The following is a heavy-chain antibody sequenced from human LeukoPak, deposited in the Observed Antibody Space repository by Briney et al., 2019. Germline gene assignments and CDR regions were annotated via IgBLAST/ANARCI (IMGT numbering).Heavy chain of an antibody. V-gene: IGHV3-11*01. Sequence: PGGSLRLSCAASGFTFSDYYMSWIRQAPGKGLEWISYISSSGNTIYYADSVKGRFTISRDNAKNTLYLQMNSLRAEDTAVYYCAKARITYSSGDFDYWGQGTLVTVSS. D-gene: IGHD6-19*01. CDR2: ISSSGNTI. J-gene: IGHJ4*02. CDR3: AKARITYSSGDFDY. CDR1: GFTFSDYY.